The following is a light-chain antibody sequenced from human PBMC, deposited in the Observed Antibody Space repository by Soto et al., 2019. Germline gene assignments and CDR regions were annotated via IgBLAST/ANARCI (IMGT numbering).Light chain of an antibody. CDR2: KAS. Sequence: DIQMTQSPSTLSASVGDRVTITCRASQSISSWLAWYQQKPGKAPKLLIYKASNLQSGVPSRFSGSGSGTEFTLTISSLQPDDFATYYCQQYNTYCTFGQGTKVDIK. J-gene: IGKJ1*01. V-gene: IGKV1-5*03. CDR3: QQYNTYCT. CDR1: QSISSW.